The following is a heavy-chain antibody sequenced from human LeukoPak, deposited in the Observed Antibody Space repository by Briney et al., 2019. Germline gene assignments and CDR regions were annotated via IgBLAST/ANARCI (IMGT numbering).Heavy chain of an antibody. J-gene: IGHJ4*02. D-gene: IGHD6-13*01. CDR2: ISSSGSTI. CDR3: ARDRVPREVSSSWGGVDY. CDR1: GFIFSSYA. Sequence: GGSLRLSCAASGFIFSSYAMSWVRQAPGKGLEWVSYISSSGSTIYYADSVKGRFISSRDNTKNSLYLQMNSLRAEDTAVYYCARDRVPREVSSSWGGVDYWGQGTLVTVSS. V-gene: IGHV3-48*04.